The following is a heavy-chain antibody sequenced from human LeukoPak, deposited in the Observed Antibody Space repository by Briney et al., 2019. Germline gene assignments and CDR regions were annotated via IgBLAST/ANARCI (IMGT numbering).Heavy chain of an antibody. J-gene: IGHJ4*02. CDR2: ISAYNGNT. CDR3: ARPSSGNFDY. D-gene: IGHD3-10*01. Sequence: ASVKDSCKGSGYTFTSYGISWVRQAPGQGLEWMGWISAYNGNTNYAQKLQGRVAMTTDTSTSTAYMELRSLRSDDTAVYYCARPSSGNFDYWGQGTLVTVSS. CDR1: GYTFTSYG. V-gene: IGHV1-18*01.